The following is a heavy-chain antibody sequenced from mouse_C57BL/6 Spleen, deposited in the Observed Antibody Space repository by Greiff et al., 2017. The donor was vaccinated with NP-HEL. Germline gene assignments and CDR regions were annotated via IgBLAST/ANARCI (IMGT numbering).Heavy chain of an antibody. CDR3: TRPSSSGSPFDY. CDR2: IDPETGGT. V-gene: IGHV1-15*01. CDR1: GYTFTDYE. D-gene: IGHD3-2*02. Sequence: VQLVESGAELVRPGASVTLSCKASGYTFTDYEMHWVKQTPVHGLEWIGAIDPETGGTAYNQKFKGKAILTADKSSSTAYMELRSLTSEDSAVYYCTRPSSSGSPFDYWGQGTTLTVSS. J-gene: IGHJ2*01.